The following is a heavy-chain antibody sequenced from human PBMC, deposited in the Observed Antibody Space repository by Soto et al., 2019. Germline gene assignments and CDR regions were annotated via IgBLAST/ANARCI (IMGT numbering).Heavy chain of an antibody. V-gene: IGHV1-18*01. D-gene: IGHD4-17*01. J-gene: IGHJ4*02. CDR3: ARGRYGDY. CDR1: GYTFTSYG. CDR2: IRAHNHNT. Sequence: QVHLVQSGAEVKKPGASVKVSCKGAGYTFTSYGISWVRQAPGQGLEWVGWIRAHNHNTNHAQKLRCRVTVPTDTSTRTAYMELRSMRSDDTAVYYCARGRYGDYWGQGTLVTVSS.